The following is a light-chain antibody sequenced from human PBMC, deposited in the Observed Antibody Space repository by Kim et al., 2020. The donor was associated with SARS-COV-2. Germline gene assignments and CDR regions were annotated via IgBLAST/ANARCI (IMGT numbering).Light chain of an antibody. Sequence: SSELTQDPAVSVALGQTVRITCQGDGLRSYYATWYQQKPGQAPILVIYGKNNRPSGIPDRFSGSSSGNTASLTITGIQAGDEADYYCNSRDSNDNVVFGG. J-gene: IGLJ2*01. CDR3: NSRDSNDNVV. V-gene: IGLV3-19*01. CDR1: GLRSYY. CDR2: GKN.